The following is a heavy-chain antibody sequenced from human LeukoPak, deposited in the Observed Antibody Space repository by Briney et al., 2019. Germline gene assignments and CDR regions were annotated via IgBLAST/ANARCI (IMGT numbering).Heavy chain of an antibody. D-gene: IGHD3-3*01. Sequence: GGSLRLSCAASGFTFSNVWMSWVRQAPGKGLEWVGRIKTKTAGGTTDYAAPVKGRFTISRNDSKNMVYLQMNSLKIEDTAGYYCTTDFWSGYFGSWGQGTLVTVSS. CDR1: GFTFSNVW. J-gene: IGHJ5*01. CDR2: IKTKTAGGTT. CDR3: TTDFWSGYFGS. V-gene: IGHV3-15*01.